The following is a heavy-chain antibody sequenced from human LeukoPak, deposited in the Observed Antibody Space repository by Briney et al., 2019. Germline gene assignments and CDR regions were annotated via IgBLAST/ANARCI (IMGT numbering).Heavy chain of an antibody. CDR1: GFAFNTYA. Sequence: GGSLRLSCAASGFAFNTYAMHWVRQAPGKGLEWVAVISYDGTNKYYADSVKGRFTVSRDNSKNTLYLQMNSLRPEDTAIYYCAREAAAYCGGDCWVDYWGQGTLVTVSS. CDR2: ISYDGTNK. V-gene: IGHV3-30*19. J-gene: IGHJ4*02. D-gene: IGHD2-21*02. CDR3: AREAAAYCGGDCWVDY.